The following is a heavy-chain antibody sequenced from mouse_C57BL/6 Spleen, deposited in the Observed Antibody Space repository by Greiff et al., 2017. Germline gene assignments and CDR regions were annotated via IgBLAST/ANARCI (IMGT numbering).Heavy chain of an antibody. V-gene: IGHV3-6*01. CDR3: ASLYGSSAVYFDY. D-gene: IGHD1-1*01. CDR1: GYSITSGYY. J-gene: IGHJ2*01. CDR2: ISYDGSN. Sequence: VQLQQSGPGLVKPSQSLSLTCSVTGYSITSGYYWNWIRQFPGNKLEWMGYISYDGSNNYNPSLKNRISITRDTSKNQFFLKLNSVTTEDTATYYCASLYGSSAVYFDYWGQGTTLTVSS.